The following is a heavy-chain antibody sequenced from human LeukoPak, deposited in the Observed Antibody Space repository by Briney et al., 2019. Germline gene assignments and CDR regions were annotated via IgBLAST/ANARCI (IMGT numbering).Heavy chain of an antibody. Sequence: ASVKVSCKASGYTFTGYYMHWVRQAPGQGLEWMGWINPNSGDTNYGQKFQGRVTMTRDTSISTAYMELSRLRSDDTAVYYCARETKIISSSWYYNWFDPWGQGTLVTVSS. CDR2: INPNSGDT. D-gene: IGHD6-13*01. CDR1: GYTFTGYY. J-gene: IGHJ5*02. CDR3: ARETKIISSSWYYNWFDP. V-gene: IGHV1-2*02.